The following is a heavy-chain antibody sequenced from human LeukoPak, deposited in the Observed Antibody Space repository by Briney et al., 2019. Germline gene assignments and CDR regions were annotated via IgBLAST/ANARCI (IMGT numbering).Heavy chain of an antibody. D-gene: IGHD1-26*01. CDR3: ARDVYSGSTFATKSLIDD. CDR2: ISYDETNK. CDR1: GFTFRSSA. Sequence: PGRSLRLSCAASGFTFRSSAMHWVRQAPGKGLEWVAFISYDETNKYYAASVRGRVSISRDNSRKTLYLQMNSLRVEDTAVYFCARDVYSGSTFATKSLIDDWGQGTLVTVSS. V-gene: IGHV3-30*04. J-gene: IGHJ4*02.